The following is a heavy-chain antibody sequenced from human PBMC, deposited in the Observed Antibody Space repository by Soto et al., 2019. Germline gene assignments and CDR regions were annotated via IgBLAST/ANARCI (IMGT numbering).Heavy chain of an antibody. D-gene: IGHD2-21*01. CDR2: ISSTSATI. CDR1: GFTFSSSG. J-gene: IGHJ5*02. Sequence: EVQLVESGGGLVQPGGSLRLSCTASGFTFSSSGINWVRQAPGQGLEWISYISSTSATIDYAESVRSRFTVSRDNAKNPLYMRMNSLKAEDTAGDICARAKSSEYNRFDTWGQGTLVTVSS. CDR3: ARAKSSEYNRFDT. V-gene: IGHV3-48*01.